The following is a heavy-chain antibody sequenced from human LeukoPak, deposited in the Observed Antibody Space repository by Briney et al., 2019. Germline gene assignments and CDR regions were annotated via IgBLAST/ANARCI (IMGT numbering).Heavy chain of an antibody. D-gene: IGHD6-19*01. CDR1: GFTFSSYA. J-gene: IGHJ4*02. CDR3: AKTLPFPSGGSGWYPYYFDY. Sequence: GGSLRLSCAASGFTFSSYAMSWVRQAPGKGLEWVSAIGDSGGSTYYADSVKGRFTISRDKSKNTLYLQMNSLRPEDTAVYYCAKTLPFPSGGSGWYPYYFDYWGQGTLVTVSS. V-gene: IGHV3-23*01. CDR2: IGDSGGST.